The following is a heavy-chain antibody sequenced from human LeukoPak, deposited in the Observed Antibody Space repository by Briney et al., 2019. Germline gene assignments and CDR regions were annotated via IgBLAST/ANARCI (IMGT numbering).Heavy chain of an antibody. V-gene: IGHV3-23*01. Sequence: QSGGSLRLSCAASGFTLSSYAMSWVRQAPGKGLEWVSSISDNGGSTYSADSVKGRFTISRDNSKNTLYLQMNSLRAEDTAVYYCAREFGLITSHWGQGTLVTVSS. CDR2: ISDNGGST. D-gene: IGHD3/OR15-3a*01. CDR1: GFTLSSYA. J-gene: IGHJ1*01. CDR3: AREFGLITSH.